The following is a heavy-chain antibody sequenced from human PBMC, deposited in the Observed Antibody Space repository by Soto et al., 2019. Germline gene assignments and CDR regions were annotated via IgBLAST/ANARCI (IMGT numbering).Heavy chain of an antibody. J-gene: IGHJ4*02. CDR2: ISGSGGST. Sequence: GGSLRLSCAASGFTFSSYAMSWVRQAPGKRLEWVSAISGSGGSTYYADSVKGRFTISRDNSKNTLYLQMNSLRAEDTAVYYCAKGHYYYDSSGYSYFDYWGQGTLVTVSS. D-gene: IGHD3-22*01. V-gene: IGHV3-23*01. CDR3: AKGHYYYDSSGYSYFDY. CDR1: GFTFSSYA.